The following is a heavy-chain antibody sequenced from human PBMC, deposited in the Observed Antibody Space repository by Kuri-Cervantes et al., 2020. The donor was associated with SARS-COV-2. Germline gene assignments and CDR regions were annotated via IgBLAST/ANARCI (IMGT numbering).Heavy chain of an antibody. CDR3: ARDDRRVATRRGYYYYYMDV. CDR1: GYTFTSYY. CDR2: IIPIFGTA. J-gene: IGHJ6*03. Sequence: SVKVSCKASGYTFTSYYMHWVRQAPGQGLEWMGGIIPIFGTANYAQKFQGRVTITADESTSTAYMELSSLRSEDTAMYYCARDDRRVATRRGYYYYYMDVWGKGTTVTVSS. V-gene: IGHV1-69*13. D-gene: IGHD5-12*01.